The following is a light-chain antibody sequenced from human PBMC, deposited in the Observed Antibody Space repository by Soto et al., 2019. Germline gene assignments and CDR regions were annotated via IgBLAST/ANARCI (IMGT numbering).Light chain of an antibody. CDR1: SSNIGAGYG. J-gene: IGLJ1*01. V-gene: IGLV1-40*01. CDR2: GS. CDR3: QSYDSSLSGSEV. Sequence: QSVLTQSPSVSGAPGQRVTISCTGSSSNIGAGYGVHWYQQLPGTAPSLLMYGSYRPSGVPDRFSGSKSGTSASLAITGLQPEDEADYYCQSYDSSLSGSEVFGTGTKVTVL.